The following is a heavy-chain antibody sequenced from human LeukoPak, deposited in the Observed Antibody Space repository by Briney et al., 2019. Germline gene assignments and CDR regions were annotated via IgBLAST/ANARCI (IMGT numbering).Heavy chain of an antibody. Sequence: GASVKVSCKASGYTFTGYYMHWVRQAPGQGLEWMGWINPNSGGTNYAQKFQGRVTMTRDTSIGTAYMELSRLRSDDTAVYYCARDRCSGGSCYSGYYGMDVWGQGTTVTVSS. CDR1: GYTFTGYY. D-gene: IGHD2-15*01. V-gene: IGHV1-2*02. CDR3: ARDRCSGGSCYSGYYGMDV. CDR2: INPNSGGT. J-gene: IGHJ6*02.